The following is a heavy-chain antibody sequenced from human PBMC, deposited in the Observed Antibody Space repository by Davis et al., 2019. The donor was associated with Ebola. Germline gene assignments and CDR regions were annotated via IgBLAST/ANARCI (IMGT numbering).Heavy chain of an antibody. Sequence: PSETLSLTCGVCGGSLSGYYWTWIRQAPGKGLEWIGEIDDDGDTTYRASLTSRLTISLDTSKNQCSLKLTSVTAADTAIYSCERDFGDGAHFDYWGQGILVTVSS. J-gene: IGHJ4*02. D-gene: IGHD3-16*01. V-gene: IGHV4-34*01. CDR1: GGSLSGYY. CDR2: IDDDGDT. CDR3: ERDFGDGAHFDY.